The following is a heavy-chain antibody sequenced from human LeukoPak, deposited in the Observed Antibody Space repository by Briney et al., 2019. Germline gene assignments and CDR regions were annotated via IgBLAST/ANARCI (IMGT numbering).Heavy chain of an antibody. D-gene: IGHD4-23*01. CDR3: TGYGDNSV. CDR1: GFTVSTNH. V-gene: IGHV3-53*01. J-gene: IGHJ4*02. Sequence: GGSLRLSCAVSGFTVSTNHMSWVREAAGKGLEWVSVIHSSGRTYYADSVRGRFTIARDNSKNTLYVQMNNLRVEDTAFYYCTGYGDNSVWGQGTLVTVSS. CDR2: IHSSGRT.